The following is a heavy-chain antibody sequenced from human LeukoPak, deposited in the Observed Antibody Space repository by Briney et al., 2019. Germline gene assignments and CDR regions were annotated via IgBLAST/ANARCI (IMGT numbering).Heavy chain of an antibody. V-gene: IGHV3-23*01. J-gene: IGHJ4*02. D-gene: IGHD3-22*01. CDR3: AKGPQLNSGYHPNY. CDR2: ITGSDDRT. CDR1: GFTFSSAA. Sequence: GGSLSLSCAASGFTFSSAAMTWVRQAPGQGLEWVSTITGSDDRTYYGDSVKGRFTISRDYSKNTLHLQMNSLRVEDTAIYYCAKGPQLNSGYHPNYWGQGILVTVSS.